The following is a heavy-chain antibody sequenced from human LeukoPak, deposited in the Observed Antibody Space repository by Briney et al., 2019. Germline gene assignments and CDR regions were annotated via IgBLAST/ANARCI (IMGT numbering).Heavy chain of an antibody. CDR2: INHNGST. CDR3: AGGHWDYEFDY. J-gene: IGHJ4*02. D-gene: IGHD1-7*01. V-gene: IGHV4-34*01. CDR1: GGSFSGYY. Sequence: SETLSLTCAVYGGSFSGYYWSWIRQPPGKGLEWIGEINHNGSTNYNPSLKSRVTISVDTSKKQFSLKLSSMTAADTAMYYCAGGHWDYEFDYWGQGTLVTVSS.